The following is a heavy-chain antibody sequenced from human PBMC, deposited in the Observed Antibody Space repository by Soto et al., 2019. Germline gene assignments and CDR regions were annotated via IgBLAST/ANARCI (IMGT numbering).Heavy chain of an antibody. D-gene: IGHD5-12*01. J-gene: IGHJ4*02. CDR1: GGSFSGYY. Sequence: NLSLTCDVYGGSFSGYYWSWIRQPPVKGLEWIGEINHSGSTNYNPSLKSRVTISVDTSKNQFSLKVSSVSAADTAVYYCARAPAWLRPFNYFDYWGQGTTVTVSS. CDR2: INHSGST. CDR3: ARAPAWLRPFNYFDY. V-gene: IGHV4-34*01.